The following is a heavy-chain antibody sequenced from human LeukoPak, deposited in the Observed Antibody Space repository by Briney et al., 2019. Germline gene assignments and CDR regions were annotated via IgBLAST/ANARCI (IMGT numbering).Heavy chain of an antibody. Sequence: PGGSLRLSCTASGFKFDDYGMTWVRQAPGKGLEWVSDINWNGDSRGYAHSVRGRFTIYRDNSKNSLYLQMNSLRAEGTALYYCARGSTHYDVLTGYHYYFDYWGQGTLVTVSS. V-gene: IGHV3-20*04. CDR2: INWNGDSR. D-gene: IGHD3-9*01. CDR3: ARGSTHYDVLTGYHYYFDY. CDR1: GFKFDDYG. J-gene: IGHJ4*02.